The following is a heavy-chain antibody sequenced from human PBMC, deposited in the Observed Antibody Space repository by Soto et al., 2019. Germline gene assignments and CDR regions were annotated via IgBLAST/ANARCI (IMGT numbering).Heavy chain of an antibody. D-gene: IGHD2-2*01. CDR3: AREASIIIPAVSDF. J-gene: IGHJ4*02. V-gene: IGHV3-21*01. CDR2: ISKSDYT. CDR1: GFAFNNYG. Sequence: GGSLRLSCTVSGFAFNNYGINWVRQAPGKGLEWVSSISKSDYTYYSDSVKGRFAISRDNAKSSVSLQMNTLRVEDTAVYYCAREASIIIPAVSDFCGQGTLATVSS.